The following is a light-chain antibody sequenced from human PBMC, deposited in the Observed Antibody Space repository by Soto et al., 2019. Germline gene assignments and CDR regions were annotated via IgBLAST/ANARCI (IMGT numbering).Light chain of an antibody. J-gene: IGKJ1*01. CDR3: QQYNTWHGT. Sequence: EIVMTQSPATLSVSPGERATLSCRASQSVSNTLAWYQQKPGQAPRLLIYGASTRATGIPARFSGSGSGTEFTLTISSLQSEDFAVYYCQQYNTWHGTFGQGTKVEIK. CDR2: GAS. V-gene: IGKV3-15*01. CDR1: QSVSNT.